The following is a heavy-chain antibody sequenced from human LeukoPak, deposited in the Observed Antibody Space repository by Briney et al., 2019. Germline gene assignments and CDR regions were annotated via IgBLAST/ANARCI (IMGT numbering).Heavy chain of an antibody. CDR2: INHSGST. J-gene: IGHJ6*02. D-gene: IGHD3-9*01. V-gene: IGHV4-34*01. Sequence: SETLSLTCAVYGWSFSGYYWSWIRQPPGKGLEWIGGINHSGSTHYNPTLKSRVTIAVDTPKNQFSLKLSSVTAADTAVYYCARDRKYDIAGMDVWGQGTTVTVSS. CDR1: GWSFSGYY. CDR3: ARDRKYDIAGMDV.